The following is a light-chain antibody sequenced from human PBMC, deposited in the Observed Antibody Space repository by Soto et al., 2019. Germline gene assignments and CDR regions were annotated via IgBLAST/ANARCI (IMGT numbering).Light chain of an antibody. CDR1: QNVDNY. J-gene: IGKJ1*01. V-gene: IGKV3-20*01. CDR2: GTS. CDR3: RQYGSSPRT. Sequence: DIVLTQSPGTLSLSPGERATLSCRASQNVDNYFAWYQQKPGQAPKPLSYGTSSRATVIPDRFSGSGSGSDFSCTGRNLEPEDFPVYYCRQYGSSPRTFGQGTKVEIK.